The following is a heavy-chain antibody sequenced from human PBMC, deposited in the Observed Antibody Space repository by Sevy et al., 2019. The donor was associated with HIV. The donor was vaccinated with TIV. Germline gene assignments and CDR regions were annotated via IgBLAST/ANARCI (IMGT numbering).Heavy chain of an antibody. Sequence: GGSLRLSCVASGFDFRTYPMNWVRQAPGKGLQWISNIRAENSGTNYADSVKGRFTVSRDNAKNSLYLQMNSLRVEDSAVYYCVRAYAVAFDHWGHGVLVTVSS. J-gene: IGHJ4*01. CDR2: IRAENSGT. V-gene: IGHV3-48*04. D-gene: IGHD4-17*01. CDR1: GFDFRTYP. CDR3: VRAYAVAFDH.